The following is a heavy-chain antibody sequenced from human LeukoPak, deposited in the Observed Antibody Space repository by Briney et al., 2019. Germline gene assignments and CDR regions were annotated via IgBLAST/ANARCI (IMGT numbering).Heavy chain of an antibody. J-gene: IGHJ3*02. V-gene: IGHV3-48*02. CDR1: GFTFSSYS. CDR3: ARGDYDFWSGTPWISFDI. D-gene: IGHD3-3*01. Sequence: GGSLRLSCAASGFTFSSYSMNWVCQAPGKGLEWVSYISSSSSTIYYADSVKGRFTISRDNAKNSLYLQMNSLRDEDTAVYYCARGDYDFWSGTPWISFDIWGQGTMVTVSS. CDR2: ISSSSSTI.